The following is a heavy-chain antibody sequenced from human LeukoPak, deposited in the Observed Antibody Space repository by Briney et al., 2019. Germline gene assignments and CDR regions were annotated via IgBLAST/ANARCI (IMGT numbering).Heavy chain of an antibody. CDR3: ARDIVVVPDPYYYYYGMDV. V-gene: IGHV3-30*04. D-gene: IGHD2-2*01. Sequence: GGSLRLSCAASGFTFRNYAMHWVRQAPGKRLEWVAVISYDGSNKYYADSVKGRFTISRDNSKNTLYLQMNSLRAEDTAVYYCARDIVVVPDPYYYYYGMDVWGQGTTVTVSS. CDR1: GFTFRNYA. J-gene: IGHJ6*02. CDR2: ISYDGSNK.